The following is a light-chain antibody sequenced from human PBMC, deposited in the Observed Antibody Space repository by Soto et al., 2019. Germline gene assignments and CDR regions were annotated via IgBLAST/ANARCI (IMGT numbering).Light chain of an antibody. CDR3: QSYDSRLSGSGYV. CDR2: GSA. V-gene: IGLV1-40*01. J-gene: IGLJ1*01. CDR1: SSNIGAHYA. Sequence: QAVVTQPPSVSGAPGQRVTISCTGSSSNIGAHYAVHWYQQLPGTAPKLLIYGSANRPSGVPDRFSGSKSGTSASLAITGLQAEDEADYYCQSYDSRLSGSGYVFGTGTKLTVL.